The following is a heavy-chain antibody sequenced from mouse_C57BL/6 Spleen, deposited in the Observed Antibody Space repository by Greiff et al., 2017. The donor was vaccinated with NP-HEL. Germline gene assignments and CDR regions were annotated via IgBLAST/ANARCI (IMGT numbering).Heavy chain of an antibody. V-gene: IGHV1-64*01. CDR1: GYTFTSYW. D-gene: IGHD1-1*01. CDR3: ARADSITTVVATRDY. Sequence: VQLQQPGAELVKPGASVKLSCKASGYTFTSYWMHWVKQRPGQGLEWIGMIHPNSGSTNYNEKFKSKATLTVDKSSSTAYMQLSSLTSEDSAVYYGARADSITTVVATRDYWGQGTTLTVSS. J-gene: IGHJ2*01. CDR2: IHPNSGST.